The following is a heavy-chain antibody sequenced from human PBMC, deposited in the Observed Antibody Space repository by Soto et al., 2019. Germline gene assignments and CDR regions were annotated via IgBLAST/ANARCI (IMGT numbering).Heavy chain of an antibody. V-gene: IGHV4-34*01. J-gene: IGHJ6*02. Sequence: SETLSLTCAVYGGSFSGYYLSWMRQPPGKGLEWIGEINHSGSTNYNPSLKSRVTISVDTSKNQFSPKLSSVTAADTAVYYCARELRGRYSSSWYYYGMDVWGQGTTVTVYS. D-gene: IGHD6-13*01. CDR1: GGSFSGYY. CDR3: ARELRGRYSSSWYYYGMDV. CDR2: INHSGST.